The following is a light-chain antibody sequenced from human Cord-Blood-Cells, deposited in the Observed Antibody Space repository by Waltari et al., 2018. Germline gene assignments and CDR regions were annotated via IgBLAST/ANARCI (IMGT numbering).Light chain of an antibody. Sequence: QSALTQPASVSGSPGQSITISCTGTSSDVGSYNLVPWYQQHPGKAPKLMIYEGSKRPSGVSNRFSGSKPGNTASLTISGLQAEDEADYYCCSYAGSSTYVVFGGGTKLTVL. CDR3: CSYAGSSTYVV. V-gene: IGLV2-23*01. CDR1: SSDVGSYNL. J-gene: IGLJ2*01. CDR2: EGS.